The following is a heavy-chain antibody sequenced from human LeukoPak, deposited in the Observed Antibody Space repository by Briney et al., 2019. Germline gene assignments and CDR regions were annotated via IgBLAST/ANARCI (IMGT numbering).Heavy chain of an antibody. CDR1: GGSISSYY. CDR2: IYYSGST. CDR3: ARIRGYSSSWPYYFDY. J-gene: IGHJ4*02. Sequence: SETLSLTCTVSGGSISSYYGSWIRQPPGKGLEWIGYIYYSGSTNYNPSLKSRVTISVDTSKNQFSLKLSSVTAADTAVYYCARIRGYSSSWPYYFDYWGQGTLVTVSS. D-gene: IGHD6-13*01. V-gene: IGHV4-59*01.